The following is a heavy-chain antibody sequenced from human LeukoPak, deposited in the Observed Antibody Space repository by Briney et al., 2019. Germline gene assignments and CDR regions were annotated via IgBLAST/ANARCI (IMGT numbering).Heavy chain of an antibody. CDR1: GYSFTSYW. Sequence: GASLTISGKGSGYSFTSYWIGWVRQMPGKGLEWMGISYPGDSDTRYSPSFQGQVTISADKSISTAYLQWSSLKASDTTMYYCARHQGHEWLARGYYYYGMDVWGQGTTVTVSS. J-gene: IGHJ6*02. D-gene: IGHD6-19*01. V-gene: IGHV5-51*01. CDR3: ARHQGHEWLARGYYYYGMDV. CDR2: SYPGDSDT.